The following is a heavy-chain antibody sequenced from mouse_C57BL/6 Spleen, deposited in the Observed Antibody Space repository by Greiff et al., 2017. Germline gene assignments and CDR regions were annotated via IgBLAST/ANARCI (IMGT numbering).Heavy chain of an antibody. CDR3: ARGGYVFDY. Sequence: QVQLQQSGAELVRPGASVKLSCKASGYTFTDYYINWVKQRPGQGLEWIARIYPGSGNTYYNEKFKGKATLTAEKSSSTAYMQLSSLTSEDSAGYFSARGGYVFDYWGQGTTLTVSS. V-gene: IGHV1-76*01. D-gene: IGHD2-2*01. J-gene: IGHJ2*01. CDR1: GYTFTDYY. CDR2: IYPGSGNT.